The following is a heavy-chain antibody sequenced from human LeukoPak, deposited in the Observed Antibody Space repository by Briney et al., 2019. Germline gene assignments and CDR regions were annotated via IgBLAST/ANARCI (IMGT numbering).Heavy chain of an antibody. D-gene: IGHD3-3*01. CDR2: INPKSGGT. Sequence: ASVKVSCKASGYTFNGYYIHWVRQAPGQGLEWMGWINPKSGGTKYVQNFQGRVTMTRDTSISTAYMELSRLRSDDTAVYYCTRGGLEWLSVDGFDLWGQGSLVTVSS. J-gene: IGHJ3*01. CDR3: TRGGLEWLSVDGFDL. V-gene: IGHV1-2*02. CDR1: GYTFNGYY.